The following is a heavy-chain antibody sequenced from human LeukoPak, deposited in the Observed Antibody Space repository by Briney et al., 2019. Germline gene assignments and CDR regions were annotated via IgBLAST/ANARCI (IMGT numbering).Heavy chain of an antibody. CDR2: IYYSGST. V-gene: IGHV4-39*07. D-gene: IGHD4-17*01. CDR1: GGSISSSSYY. Sequence: PSETLSLTCTVSGGSISSSSYYWGWIRQPPGKGLEWIGSIYYSGSTYYNPSLKSRVTISVDTSKNQFSLKLSSVTAADTAVYYCARGRRTTVGNWFDPWGQGTVVAVSS. CDR3: ARGRRTTVGNWFDP. J-gene: IGHJ5*02.